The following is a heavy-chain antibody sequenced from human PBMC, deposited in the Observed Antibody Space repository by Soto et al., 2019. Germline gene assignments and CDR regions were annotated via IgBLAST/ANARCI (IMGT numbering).Heavy chain of an antibody. CDR2: IYWDDDK. Sequence: QITLKESGPTVVKPTQTLTLTCTFSGFSLITSGEGVAWIRQPPGKALEWLAVIYWDDDKRYSPSLKSRLTITRDTSKNQVNLTMTNMDPVDTATYYCAHRRVDNWFDPWGQGTLVTVSS. CDR1: GFSLITSGEG. CDR3: AHRRVDNWFDP. J-gene: IGHJ5*02. V-gene: IGHV2-5*02. D-gene: IGHD2-21*01.